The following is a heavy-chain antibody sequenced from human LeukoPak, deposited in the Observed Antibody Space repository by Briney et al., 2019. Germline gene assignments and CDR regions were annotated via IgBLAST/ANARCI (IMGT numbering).Heavy chain of an antibody. Sequence: SVKVSCKDSGGTFSSYTISWVRQAPGQGLEWMGRIIPILGIANYAQKFQGRVTITADKSTSTAYMELSSLRSDDTAVYYCARLKGEFPLPWFDPWGQGTLVTVSS. CDR2: IIPILGIA. CDR1: GGTFSSYT. CDR3: ARLKGEFPLPWFDP. D-gene: IGHD3-10*01. V-gene: IGHV1-69*02. J-gene: IGHJ5*02.